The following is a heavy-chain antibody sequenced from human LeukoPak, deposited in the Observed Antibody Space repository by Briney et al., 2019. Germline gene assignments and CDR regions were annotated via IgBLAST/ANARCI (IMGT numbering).Heavy chain of an antibody. CDR2: ISSSGSTI. J-gene: IGHJ5*02. D-gene: IGHD3-9*01. V-gene: IGHV3-11*01. CDR3: ARDSHYDILTGYTFDP. Sequence: GGSLRLSCAASGFTFSDYYMSWLRQAPGKGLEGVSYISSSGSTIYYADSVKGRFTISRDNAKNSLYLQMNSLRAEDTAVYYCARDSHYDILTGYTFDPWGQGTLVTVSS. CDR1: GFTFSDYY.